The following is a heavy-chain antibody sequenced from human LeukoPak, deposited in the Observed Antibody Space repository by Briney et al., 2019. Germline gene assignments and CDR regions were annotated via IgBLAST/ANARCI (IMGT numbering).Heavy chain of an antibody. CDR1: GFTFSSYA. CDR2: IYSGGST. Sequence: GGSPRLSCAASGFTFSSYAMGWVRQAPGKGLEWVSVIYSGGSTYYADSVKGRFTISRDNSRNTLYLQMNSLRAEDTAVYYCARGPFDGGYLDYWGQGTLVTVSS. V-gene: IGHV3-53*01. CDR3: ARGPFDGGYLDY. J-gene: IGHJ4*02. D-gene: IGHD3-22*01.